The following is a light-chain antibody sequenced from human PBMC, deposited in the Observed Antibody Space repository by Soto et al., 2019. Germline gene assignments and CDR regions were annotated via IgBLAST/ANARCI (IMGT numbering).Light chain of an antibody. J-gene: IGKJ4*01. CDR1: QSVRSN. V-gene: IGKV3-15*01. Sequence: EIVMTQSPATLSVSPGERATLSCRASQSVRSNLAWYQQKPGQPPRLLIFGAIIRATGIPARFSGSGSGTEFTLTITSLQSEDSAVYYCQQYNDWPPLTFGGGTKVEIK. CDR2: GAI. CDR3: QQYNDWPPLT.